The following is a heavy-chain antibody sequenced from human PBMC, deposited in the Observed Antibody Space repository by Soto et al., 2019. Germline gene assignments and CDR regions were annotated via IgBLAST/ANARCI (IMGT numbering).Heavy chain of an antibody. D-gene: IGHD6-19*01. J-gene: IGHJ6*02. CDR1: GFTFSSYA. V-gene: IGHV3-30-3*01. CDR2: ISYDGSNK. CDR3: ASPLLKGFYSGGGYENGMGV. Sequence: QVQLVESGGGVVQPGRSLRLSCAASGFTFSSYAMHWVRQAPGKGLEWVAVISYDGSNKYYADSVKGRFTISRDNSKNTRYLQINSFRTGNTAVYYGASPLLKGFYSGGGYENGMGVWGQGTTVTVSS.